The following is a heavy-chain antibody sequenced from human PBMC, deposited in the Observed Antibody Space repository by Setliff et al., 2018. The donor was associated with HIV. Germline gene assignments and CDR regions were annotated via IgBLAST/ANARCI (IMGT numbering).Heavy chain of an antibody. D-gene: IGHD2-15*01. CDR2: IIPMFGTA. CDR3: ALGYCSVGSCYSVDFDY. CDR1: GGTFSSFA. Sequence: SVKVPCKASGGTFSSFAIHWVRQAPGQGLEWMGGIIPMFGTANYAQKFHGRVTITADESTNTAYMELSSLGAKDTAVYYCALGYCSVGSCYSVDFDYWGQGTLVTVSS. V-gene: IGHV1-69*13. J-gene: IGHJ4*02.